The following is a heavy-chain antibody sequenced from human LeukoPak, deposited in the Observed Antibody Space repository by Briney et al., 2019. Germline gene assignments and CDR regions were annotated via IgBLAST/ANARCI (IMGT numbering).Heavy chain of an antibody. CDR1: GGSFSGYY. CDR3: ARDVTGTKYNWFDP. V-gene: IGHV4-34*01. D-gene: IGHD1/OR15-1a*01. Sequence: SETLSLTCAVYGGSFSGYYWSWIRQPPGKGLEWIGEINHSGSTNYNPSLKSRVTISVDTSKNQFSLKLSSVTAADTAVYYCARDVTGTKYNWFDPWGQGTLVTVSS. J-gene: IGHJ5*02. CDR2: INHSGST.